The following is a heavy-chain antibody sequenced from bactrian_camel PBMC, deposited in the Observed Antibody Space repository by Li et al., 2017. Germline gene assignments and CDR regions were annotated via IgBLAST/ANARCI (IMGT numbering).Heavy chain of an antibody. V-gene: IGHV3-2*01. CDR2: IYTRRGTT. J-gene: IGHJ4*01. CDR1: GFTFSSYY. D-gene: IGHD7*01. Sequence: HVQLVESGGGLVQPGGSLTLSCAASGFTFSSYYITWVRQAPGKGLEWVSSIYTRRGTTYYADSVKGRFTISRNNAKNTLYLQMNSLKPEDTAVYYCAAEPGRDIALVVGSVGVPDFTYKGQGTQVTVS.